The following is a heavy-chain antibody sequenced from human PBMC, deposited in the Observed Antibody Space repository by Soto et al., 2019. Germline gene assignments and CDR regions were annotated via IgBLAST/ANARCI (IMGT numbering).Heavy chain of an antibody. CDR3: AKLYAIDELDGSGSYYRASYYFDY. D-gene: IGHD3-10*01. J-gene: IGHJ4*02. V-gene: IGHV3-23*01. Sequence: GGSLRLSCAASGFTFSSYAMSWVRQAPGKGLEWVSAISGSGGSTYYADSVKGRFTISRDNSKNTLYLQMNSLRAEDTAVYYCAKLYAIDELDGSGSYYRASYYFDYWGQGTLVTVSS. CDR1: GFTFSSYA. CDR2: ISGSGGST.